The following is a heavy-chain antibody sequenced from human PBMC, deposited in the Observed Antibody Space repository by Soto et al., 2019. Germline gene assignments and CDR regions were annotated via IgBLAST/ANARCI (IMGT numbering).Heavy chain of an antibody. V-gene: IGHV4-61*08. CDR3: TPLRITSFGVVTGHLFDY. D-gene: IGHD3-3*01. Sequence: PSETLSLTCSVSGGSVSSGDYYWSWIRQPPGKGLELIGYISNSGSTNYNPSLTSPVAISLDRSTNQFSLKLTSVTAADTACDYSTPLRITSFGVVTGHLFDYLGRGALVTVCS. J-gene: IGHJ4*02. CDR1: GGSVSSGDYY. CDR2: ISNSGST.